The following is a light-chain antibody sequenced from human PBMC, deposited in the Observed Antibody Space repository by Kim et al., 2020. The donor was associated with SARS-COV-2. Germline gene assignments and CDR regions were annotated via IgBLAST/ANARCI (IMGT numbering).Light chain of an antibody. Sequence: SYELTQPPSVSVAPGKTARITCGGNNIGSKSVHWYQQKPGQAPVLVIYYDSDRPSGIPERFSGSNSGNTATLTISRVEAGDEADYHCQVWDIDVVFGGGTQLTVL. J-gene: IGLJ2*01. CDR1: NIGSKS. CDR3: QVWDIDVV. CDR2: YDS. V-gene: IGLV3-21*04.